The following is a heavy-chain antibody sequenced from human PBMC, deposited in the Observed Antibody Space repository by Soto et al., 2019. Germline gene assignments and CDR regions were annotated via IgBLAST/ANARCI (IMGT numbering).Heavy chain of an antibody. D-gene: IGHD2-2*01. CDR1: GYTLPSYG. CDR3: ARQGLGVPAPLNYYDYGSEV. Sequence: GAAVKVSCKASGYTLPSYGISLARQAHGHGREWMGGISAYNRNTNYAQKLQGRVTMTTDTATSTAYMELRSLRSDDTSVYYFARQGLGVPAPLNYYDYGSEVWG. J-gene: IGHJ6*02. V-gene: IGHV1-18*04. CDR2: ISAYNRNT.